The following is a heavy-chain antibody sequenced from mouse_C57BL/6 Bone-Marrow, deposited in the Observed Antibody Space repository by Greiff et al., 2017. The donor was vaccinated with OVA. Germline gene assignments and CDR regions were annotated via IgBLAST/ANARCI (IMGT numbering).Heavy chain of an antibody. CDR1: GYSITSGYY. CDR3: ASHYDYDGDFDY. Sequence: EVKLQESGPGLVKPSQSLSLTCSVTGYSITSGYYWNWIRQFPGNKLEWMGYISYDGSNNYNPSLKNRISITRDTSKNQFFLKLNSVTTEDTATYYCASHYDYDGDFDYWGQGTTLTVSS. D-gene: IGHD2-4*01. CDR2: ISYDGSN. V-gene: IGHV3-6*01. J-gene: IGHJ2*01.